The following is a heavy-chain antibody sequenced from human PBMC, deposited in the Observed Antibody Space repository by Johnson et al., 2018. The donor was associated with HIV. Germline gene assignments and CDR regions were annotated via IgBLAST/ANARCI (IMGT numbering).Heavy chain of an antibody. Sequence: QVQLVESGGDVVQPGRSLRLSCAASGFTFSSYGMHWVRQAPGKGLEWVAFIRYDGSNKYYADSVKGRFTISRDNSKNTLYLQMNSLRAEDTALYYCARVIGYDSSGKAFDIWGRGTMVTVSS. CDR2: IRYDGSNK. CDR1: GFTFSSYG. D-gene: IGHD3-22*01. CDR3: ARVIGYDSSGKAFDI. V-gene: IGHV3-33*01. J-gene: IGHJ3*02.